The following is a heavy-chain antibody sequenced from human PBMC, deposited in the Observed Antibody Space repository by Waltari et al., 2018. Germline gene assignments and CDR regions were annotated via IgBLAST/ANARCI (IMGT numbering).Heavy chain of an antibody. CDR1: GGSFSGYY. Sequence: QVQLQQWGAGLLKPSETLSLTCAVYGGSFSGYYWSWIRQPPGKGMEWIGEINHTGSTIYNPSLKSRVTISVDTSKNQFSLKLSSVTAADTAVYYCARARLGGIDYWGQGTLVTVSS. D-gene: IGHD7-27*01. CDR3: ARARLGGIDY. V-gene: IGHV4-34*01. J-gene: IGHJ4*02. CDR2: INHTGST.